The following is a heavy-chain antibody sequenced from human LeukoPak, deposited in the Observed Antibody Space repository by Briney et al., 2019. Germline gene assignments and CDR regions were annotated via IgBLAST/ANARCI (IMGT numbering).Heavy chain of an antibody. CDR3: AKWGASSSRDKRQRFDY. CDR1: GFTFSSYA. Sequence: RSGGSLRLSCAASGFTFSSYAMSWVRQAPGKGLEWVSAISGSGGSTYYADSVKGRFTISRDNSKNTLYLQMNSLRAEDTAVYYCAKWGASSSRDKRQRFDYWGQGTLVTVSS. D-gene: IGHD6-6*01. J-gene: IGHJ4*02. V-gene: IGHV3-23*01. CDR2: ISGSGGST.